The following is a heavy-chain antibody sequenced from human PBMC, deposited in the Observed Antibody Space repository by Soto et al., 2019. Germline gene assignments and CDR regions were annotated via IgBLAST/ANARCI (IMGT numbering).Heavy chain of an antibody. CDR3: TRDASRDSSARGWFDP. CDR1: GFTFRSFT. CDR2: ISSNSAYI. J-gene: IGHJ5*02. D-gene: IGHD6-13*01. V-gene: IGHV3-21*01. Sequence: TGGSLRLSCAASGFTFRSFTMNWVRQAPGKGLEWVPTISSNSAYIYYTDALGGRFTISRDNAKNSLHLQMNSLRAEDTAVYYCTRDASRDSSARGWFDPWGPGTLVTVSS.